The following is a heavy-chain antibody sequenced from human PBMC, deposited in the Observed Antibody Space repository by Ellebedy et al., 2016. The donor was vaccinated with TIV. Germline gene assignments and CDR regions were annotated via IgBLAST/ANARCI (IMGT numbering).Heavy chain of an antibody. CDR3: AKDGPGDSSFVGYYYYMDV. D-gene: IGHD6-6*01. CDR2: ISWDGGST. J-gene: IGHJ6*03. Sequence: GGSLRLXCAASGFSFDDYTMHWVRQAPGKGLEWVSLISWDGGSTYYADSVKGRFTISRDNSKNSLYLQMNSLRTEDTALYYCAKDGPGDSSFVGYYYYMDVWGKGTTVTVSS. CDR1: GFSFDDYT. V-gene: IGHV3-43*01.